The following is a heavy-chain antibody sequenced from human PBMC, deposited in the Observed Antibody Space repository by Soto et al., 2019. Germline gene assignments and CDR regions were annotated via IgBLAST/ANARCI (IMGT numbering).Heavy chain of an antibody. CDR3: AKVPRATSRPEYYFDY. D-gene: IGHD6-13*01. CDR2: ISGSGGST. J-gene: IGHJ4*02. CDR1: GFTFSSYA. Sequence: EVQLLESGGGLVQPGGSLRLSCAASGFTFSSYAMSWVRQAPGKGLEWVSAISGSGGSTYYADSVKGRFTISRDNSKNKLYLQMNSLRAEDTSVYYCAKVPRATSRPEYYFDYWGQGTLVTVSS. V-gene: IGHV3-23*01.